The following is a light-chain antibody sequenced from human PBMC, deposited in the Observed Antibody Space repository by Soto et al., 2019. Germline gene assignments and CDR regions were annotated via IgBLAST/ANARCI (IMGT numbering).Light chain of an antibody. CDR1: QRITSW. Sequence: DIQMAQSPSTLSASVGDRVTITCRASQRITSWLAWYQQKPGKAPNLLIHKASNLKSGVPSRFSGSGSGTEFTLIISSLQPDDFASYCSQQYSYSPVASGRGTKVEIK. CDR2: KAS. J-gene: IGKJ4*01. CDR3: QQYSYSPVA. V-gene: IGKV1-5*03.